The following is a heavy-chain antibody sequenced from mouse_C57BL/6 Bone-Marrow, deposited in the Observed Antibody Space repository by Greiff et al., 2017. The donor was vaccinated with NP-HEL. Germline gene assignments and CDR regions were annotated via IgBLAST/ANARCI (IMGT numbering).Heavy chain of an antibody. CDR3: TTRVYGNYYAMDY. CDR2: IDPENGDT. J-gene: IGHJ4*01. D-gene: IGHD2-1*01. V-gene: IGHV14-4*01. Sequence: VQLKQSGAELVRPGASVKLSCTASGFNINDDYMHWVKQRPEQGLEWIGWIDPENGDTEYASKFQGKATITADTSSNTAYLQLSSLTSEDTAVYYCTTRVYGNYYAMDYWGQGTSVTVSS. CDR1: GFNINDDY.